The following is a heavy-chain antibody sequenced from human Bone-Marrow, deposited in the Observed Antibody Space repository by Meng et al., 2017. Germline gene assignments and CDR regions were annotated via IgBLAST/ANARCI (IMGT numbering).Heavy chain of an antibody. V-gene: IGHV4-59*12. CDR2: IHHGGNT. CDR1: GVSISTDY. Sequence: QVQLQESGPGLVQPSETLSLTCTVSGVSISTDYWSWIRQPPGKGLEWIGEIHHGGNTNYDLSLKSRVTISMEKAKNQIFLRLTSVTAADTAMYYCVRVSGRDFGGWADSWGQGTLVTVSS. J-gene: IGHJ4*02. D-gene: IGHD3-10*01. CDR3: VRVSGRDFGGWADS.